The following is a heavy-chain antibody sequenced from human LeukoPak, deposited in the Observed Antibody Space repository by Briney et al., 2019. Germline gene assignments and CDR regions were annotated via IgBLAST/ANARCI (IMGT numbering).Heavy chain of an antibody. CDR2: IYYSGST. V-gene: IGHV4-39*01. J-gene: IGHJ4*02. Sequence: SETLSLTCTVSGGSISSSSYYWGWIRQPPGKGLEWIGSIYYSGSTYYNPSLKSRVTISVDTSKNQFSLKLSSVTAADTAVYYCARHSAEGYSGDYFDYWGQGTLVTVSS. D-gene: IGHD1-26*01. CDR1: GGSISSSSYY. CDR3: ARHSAEGYSGDYFDY.